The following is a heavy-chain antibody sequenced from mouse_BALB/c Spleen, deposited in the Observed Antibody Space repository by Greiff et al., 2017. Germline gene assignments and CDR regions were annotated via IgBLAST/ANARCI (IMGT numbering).Heavy chain of an antibody. CDR2: ISSGGST. D-gene: IGHD2-10*02. Sequence: EVKLVESGGGLVKPGGSLKLSCAASGFTFSSYAMSWVRQTPEKRLEWVASISSGGSTYYPDSVKGRFTISRDNARNILYLQMSSLRSEDTAMYYCARGTYGNYYFDYWGQGTTLTVSS. J-gene: IGHJ2*01. V-gene: IGHV5-6-5*01. CDR3: ARGTYGNYYFDY. CDR1: GFTFSSYA.